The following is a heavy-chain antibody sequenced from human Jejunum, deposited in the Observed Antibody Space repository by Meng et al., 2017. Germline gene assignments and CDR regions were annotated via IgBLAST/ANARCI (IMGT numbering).Heavy chain of an antibody. Sequence: QVQLVQSGAEVKMSGASVQVSCKASGYTFTTYDINWVRQATGQGLEWMGWMSPSSANTGYAQKFQGRVTMTRDTSVSTAYMELSSLTSDDTAIYYCARGVAAGVDYWGQGSLVTVSS. J-gene: IGHJ4*02. CDR2: MSPSSANT. D-gene: IGHD6-13*01. CDR1: GYTFTTYD. V-gene: IGHV1-8*01. CDR3: ARGVAAGVDY.